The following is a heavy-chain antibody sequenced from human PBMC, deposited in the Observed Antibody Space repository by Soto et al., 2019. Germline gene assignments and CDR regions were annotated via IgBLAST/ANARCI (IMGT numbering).Heavy chain of an antibody. CDR3: ARGLDYVGFDY. CDR1: GDSITSIYH. V-gene: IGHV4-59*01. CDR2: IYHRGST. J-gene: IGHJ4*02. Sequence: SETLSHTCAVSGDSITSIYHCSCIRQPPGKGLEWVGYIYHRGSTNYNPSLKSRVTISIDTSKNQFSLKLSSVTAADTAVYYCARGLDYVGFDYWGQGTLVTVSS. D-gene: IGHD4-17*01.